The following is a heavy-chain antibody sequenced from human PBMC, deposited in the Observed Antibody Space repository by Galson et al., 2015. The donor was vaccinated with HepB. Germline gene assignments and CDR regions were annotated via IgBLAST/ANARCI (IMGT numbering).Heavy chain of an antibody. CDR2: IIPSLVIA. CDR1: GGAFNTYT. D-gene: IGHD1-26*01. CDR3: ARGAGPFDY. Sequence: SVKVSCKASGGAFNTYTINWVRQAPGQGLEWMGKIIPSLVIANYAQKFQGRVTITADKSTSTAYMELSSLRSEDTAVYYCARGAGPFDYWGQGTLVTVSS. J-gene: IGHJ4*02. V-gene: IGHV1-69*02.